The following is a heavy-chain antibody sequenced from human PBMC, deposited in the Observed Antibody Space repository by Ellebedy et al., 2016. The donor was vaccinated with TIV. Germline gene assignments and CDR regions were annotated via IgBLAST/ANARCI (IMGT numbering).Heavy chain of an antibody. CDR2: INPNSGGT. D-gene: IGHD6-6*01. CDR1: GYTFTGYY. CDR3: ARDYSSSTDFDY. V-gene: IGHV1-2*02. J-gene: IGHJ4*02. Sequence: ASVKVSCKASGYTFTGYYMHWVRQAPGQGLEWIGWINPNSGGTNYAQKFQGRVTMTRDTSISTAYMELSRLRSDDTAVYYCARDYSSSTDFDYWGQGTLVTVSS.